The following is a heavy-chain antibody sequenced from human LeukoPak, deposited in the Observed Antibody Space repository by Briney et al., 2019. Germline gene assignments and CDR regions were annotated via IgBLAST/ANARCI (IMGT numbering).Heavy chain of an antibody. CDR2: IWYDGSNK. CDR3: AKVNLCYYGMDV. V-gene: IGHV3-33*06. J-gene: IGHJ6*02. CDR1: GFTFSSYG. Sequence: GGSLRLSCAASGFTFSSYGMHWVRQAPGKGLEWVAVIWYDGSNKYYADSVKGRFTISRDNSKNTLYLQMNSLRAEDTAVYYCAKVNLCYYGMDVWGQGTTVTVSS.